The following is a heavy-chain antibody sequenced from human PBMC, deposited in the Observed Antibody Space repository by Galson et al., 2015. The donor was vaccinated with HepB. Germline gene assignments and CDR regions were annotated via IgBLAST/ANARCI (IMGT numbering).Heavy chain of an antibody. CDR1: GFNFRSYA. Sequence: LRLSCAASGFNFRSYAMSWVRQAPGKGLEWVSHILGSGAYPAYADSVKGRFTASKDRSNDTLYLQMNSLRVEDTAVYYCAKVRYGGEGAYDIWGQGTMVAVSA. J-gene: IGHJ3*02. CDR2: ILGSGAYP. V-gene: IGHV3-23*01. D-gene: IGHD2-21*01. CDR3: AKVRYGGEGAYDI.